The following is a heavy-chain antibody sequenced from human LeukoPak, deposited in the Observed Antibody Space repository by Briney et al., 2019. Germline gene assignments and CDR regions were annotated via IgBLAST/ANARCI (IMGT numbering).Heavy chain of an antibody. CDR2: ISGSGGST. CDR1: GFTFSSYA. CDR3: AKDVYSSSWYYFDY. D-gene: IGHD6-13*01. J-gene: IGHJ4*02. V-gene: IGHV3-23*01. Sequence: GGSLRLSCAASGFTFSSYAMSWVRQAPWKGLEWVSAISGSGGSTYYADSVKGRFTISRDNSKNTLYLQMNSLRAEDTAVYCCAKDVYSSSWYYFDYWGQGTLVTVSS.